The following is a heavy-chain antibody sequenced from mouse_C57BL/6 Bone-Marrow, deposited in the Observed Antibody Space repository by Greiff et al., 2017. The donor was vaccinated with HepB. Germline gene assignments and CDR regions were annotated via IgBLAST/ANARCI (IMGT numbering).Heavy chain of an antibody. CDR2: IWGGGST. Sequence: VKLVESGPGLVAPSQSLSITCPVSGFSLTSYGVDWVRQPPGKGLEWLGVIWGGGSTNYNSALMSRLSISKDNSKSQVFLKMNSLQTDDTAMYYGAKHGTTVVATRSYWYFDVWGTGTTVTVSS. J-gene: IGHJ1*03. CDR1: GFSLTSYG. V-gene: IGHV2-9*01. CDR3: AKHGTTVVATRSYWYFDV. D-gene: IGHD1-1*01.